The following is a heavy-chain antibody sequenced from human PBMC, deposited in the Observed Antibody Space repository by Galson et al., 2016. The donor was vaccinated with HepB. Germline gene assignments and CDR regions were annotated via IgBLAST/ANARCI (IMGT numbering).Heavy chain of an antibody. CDR3: YSSGRMDV. V-gene: IGHV3-23*01. J-gene: IGHJ6*02. CDR2: T. Sequence: SLRLSCAVSRFNVRSYAVNWVRQAPGKGPEWVSGTEDADSAKGRFTRPRDKSANTLCLQTDTAVYFCSRPHRPYSSGRMDVWGQGTTVTVSS. CDR1: RFNVRSYA. D-gene: IGHD6-19*01.